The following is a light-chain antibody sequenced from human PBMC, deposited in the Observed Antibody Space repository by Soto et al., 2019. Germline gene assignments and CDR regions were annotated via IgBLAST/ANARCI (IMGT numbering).Light chain of an antibody. CDR1: SSDVGGYKY. CDR2: EVS. Sequence: QSALTQPASVSGSPGQSITISCTGTSSDVGGYKYVSWYQQHPGKAPKLMLYEVSYRPSGVSNRFSGSKSGNTASLTISGLQAEDEADYYCCSYVGGYSYVFGIGTKVTVL. J-gene: IGLJ1*01. CDR3: CSYVGGYSYV. V-gene: IGLV2-14*01.